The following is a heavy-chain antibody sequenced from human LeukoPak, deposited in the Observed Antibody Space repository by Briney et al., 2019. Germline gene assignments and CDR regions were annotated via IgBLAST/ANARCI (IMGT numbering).Heavy chain of an antibody. CDR1: GGSISSHY. CDR2: ISYSGST. CDR3: AREGTAGTNLNWFDP. V-gene: IGHV4-59*11. J-gene: IGHJ5*02. D-gene: IGHD1-1*01. Sequence: SETLSLTCTVSGGSISSHYWTWIRQPPGKGLEWIGYISYSGSTDFNPSLKSRVTISVDTSKNQFSLKLSSVTAADTAVYYCAREGTAGTNLNWFDPWGQGTLVTVSS.